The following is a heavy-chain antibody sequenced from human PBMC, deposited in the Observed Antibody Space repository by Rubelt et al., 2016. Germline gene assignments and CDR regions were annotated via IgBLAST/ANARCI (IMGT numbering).Heavy chain of an antibody. J-gene: IGHJ4*02. CDR1: GGSFSGYY. CDR3: ARGRNPDY. CDR2: INHSGST. D-gene: IGHD1-14*01. V-gene: IGHV4-34*01. Sequence: QVQLQQWGAGLLKPSETLSLTCAVYGGSFSGYYWSWIRQPPGKGLEGSGEINHSGSTNYNPSLKSRVTISVDTSKHQLSLKLGSVTAADTAVYYCARGRNPDYWGQGTLVTVSS.